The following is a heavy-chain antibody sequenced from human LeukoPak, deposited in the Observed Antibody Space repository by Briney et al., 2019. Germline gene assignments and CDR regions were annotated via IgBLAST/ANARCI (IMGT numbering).Heavy chain of an antibody. V-gene: IGHV1-2*02. Sequence: ASVKVSCKASGYTFTGYYMHWVRQAPGQGLEWMGLINPNSGGTNYAQKFQGRVTMTRDTSISTAYMELSRLRSDDTAVYYCARDPWEDIVVVPAAARAFDIWGQGTMVTVSS. D-gene: IGHD2-2*01. J-gene: IGHJ3*02. CDR3: ARDPWEDIVVVPAAARAFDI. CDR1: GYTFTGYY. CDR2: INPNSGGT.